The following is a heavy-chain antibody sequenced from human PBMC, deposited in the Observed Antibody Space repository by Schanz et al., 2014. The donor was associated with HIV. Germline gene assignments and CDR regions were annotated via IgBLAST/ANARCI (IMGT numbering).Heavy chain of an antibody. CDR3: AKDRNYYDDRYLGKGNYYYYYGMDV. J-gene: IGHJ6*02. V-gene: IGHV3-30*18. CDR2: ISYDGTKK. CDR1: GFTFSSYG. Sequence: LQLVESGGGVVQPGRSLRLSCAASGFTFSSYGMHWVRQAPGKGLEWVAVISYDGTKKSYADSVKGRFTISRDNSKNTLYLQLKSLRAEDRAVYYCAKDRNYYDDRYLGKGNYYYYYGMDVWGQGTTVTVSS. D-gene: IGHD3-22*01.